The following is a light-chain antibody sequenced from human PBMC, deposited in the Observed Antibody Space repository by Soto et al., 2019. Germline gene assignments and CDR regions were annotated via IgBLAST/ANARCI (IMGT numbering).Light chain of an antibody. V-gene: IGLV1-40*01. CDR1: SSNIGAGYE. J-gene: IGLJ2*01. CDR3: QSYDSSLSVA. CDR2: GNS. Sequence: QSVLTQPPSVSGAPGQRVTISCTGSSSNIGAGYEVHWYQQVPGTAPKLLIYGNSNRPSGVPDRFSGSKSGTSASLAITGLQAEDESDYYCQSYDSSLSVAFGGGTKLTVL.